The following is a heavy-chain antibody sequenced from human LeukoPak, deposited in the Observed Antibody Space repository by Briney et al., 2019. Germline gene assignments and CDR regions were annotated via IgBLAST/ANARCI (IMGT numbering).Heavy chain of an antibody. CDR3: ARDLSDGPWGEVFDI. D-gene: IGHD5-24*01. V-gene: IGHV1-69*05. CDR1: GGTFSSYA. CDR2: IIPIFGTA. Sequence: SVKVSCKASGGTFSSYAISWVRQAPGQGLEWMGGIIPIFGTANYAQKFQGRVTITTDESTSTAYMELSSLRSEDTAVYYCARDLSDGPWGEVFDIWGQGTMVTVSS. J-gene: IGHJ3*02.